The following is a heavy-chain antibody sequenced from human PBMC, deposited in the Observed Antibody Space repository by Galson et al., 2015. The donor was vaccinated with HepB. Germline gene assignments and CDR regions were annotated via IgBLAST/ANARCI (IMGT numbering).Heavy chain of an antibody. CDR2: INPTGGST. CDR3: ARDLDPNRYNWNYAMDV. Sequence: SVKVYCKASGYTFSNYYMYWVRQAPGQGLEWMGIINPTGGSTSYAQKFQGRVTMTRDTSTSTVYMELSSLRSEDTAVYYCARDLDPNRYNWNYAMDVWGQGTTVTVSS. V-gene: IGHV1-46*01. D-gene: IGHD1-20*01. J-gene: IGHJ6*02. CDR1: GYTFSNYY.